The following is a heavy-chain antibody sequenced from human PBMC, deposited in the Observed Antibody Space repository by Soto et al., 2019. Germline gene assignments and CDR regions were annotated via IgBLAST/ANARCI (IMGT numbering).Heavy chain of an antibody. J-gene: IGHJ4*02. V-gene: IGHV3-21*01. CDR3: ARGTFYYDGHAYYGY. D-gene: IGHD3-22*01. Sequence: EVQLVESGGGLVKPGGSLRLSCAASGFTFSSYSMNWVRQAPGKGLEWVSSISSSGSYIYYADSVKGRFTISRDNAKNSLYLQMNSLRAEDTAVYYCARGTFYYDGHAYYGYWVQGTVVTVSS. CDR2: ISSSGSYI. CDR1: GFTFSSYS.